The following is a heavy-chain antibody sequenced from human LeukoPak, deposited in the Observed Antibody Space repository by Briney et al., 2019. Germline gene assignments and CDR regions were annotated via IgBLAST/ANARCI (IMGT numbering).Heavy chain of an antibody. Sequence: PGGSLRLSCAASGFTFSSYGMHWVRQAPGKGLEWVALIWYDGRNEFYVDSVKGRFTISRDNSKNTLYLQMNSLRAEDTAVYYCATYSSGYYYYGMDVWGQGTTVTVSS. CDR3: ATYSSGYYYYGMDV. CDR2: IWYDGRNE. D-gene: IGHD3-22*01. J-gene: IGHJ6*02. V-gene: IGHV3-33*01. CDR1: GFTFSSYG.